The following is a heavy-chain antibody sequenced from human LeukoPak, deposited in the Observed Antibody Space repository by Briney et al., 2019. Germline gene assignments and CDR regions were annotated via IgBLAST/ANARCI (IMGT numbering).Heavy chain of an antibody. CDR2: IKSDGITI. CDR1: GFTFSNYM. V-gene: IGHV3-74*01. D-gene: IGHD1-26*01. CDR3: AKDWGSGSYQPDAFDI. Sequence: GGSLRLSCAASGFTFSNYMMHWVRQAPGKGLVWVSRIKSDGITITYADSVKGRFTISRDNSKNTLYLQMNSLRAEDTAVYYCAKDWGSGSYQPDAFDIWGQGTMVTVSS. J-gene: IGHJ3*02.